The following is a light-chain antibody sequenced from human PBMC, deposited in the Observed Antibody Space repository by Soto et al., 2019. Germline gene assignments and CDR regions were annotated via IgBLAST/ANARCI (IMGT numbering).Light chain of an antibody. CDR3: NQCKNWPRT. CDR2: KVS. CDR1: TSLVYRDGNTY. Sequence: QHPHCIHGSFRQPSHSSCSSRTSLVYRDGNTYLNWFQQRPGQSPRRLLYKVSHRDAGVPKRFSGSRSGTDFTLKISRVESEDIAVYYCNQCKNWPRTFGQGTKVDIK. V-gene: IGKV2-30*01. J-gene: IGKJ1*01.